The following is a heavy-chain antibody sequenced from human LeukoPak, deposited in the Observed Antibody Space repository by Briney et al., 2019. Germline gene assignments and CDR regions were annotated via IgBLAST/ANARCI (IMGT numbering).Heavy chain of an antibody. CDR3: VKDFGRNLGGPGY. V-gene: IGHV3-23*01. D-gene: IGHD3-10*01. CDR2: IGGDGGGGT. Sequence: GGSLRLSCAASGFTFSTYTMAWVRQAPGGGLEWVSGIGGDGGGGTYYADSVKGRFAISRDNSKSTLYLQMNSLRVEDTAVYYCVKDFGRNLGGPGYWGRGTLVTASS. CDR1: GFTFSTYT. J-gene: IGHJ4*02.